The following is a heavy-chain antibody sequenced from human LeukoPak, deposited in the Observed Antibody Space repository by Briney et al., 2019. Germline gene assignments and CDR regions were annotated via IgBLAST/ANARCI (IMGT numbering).Heavy chain of an antibody. V-gene: IGHV3-30-3*01. J-gene: IGHJ3*02. Sequence: SGRSLRLSCAASGFTFSSYAMHWVRQAPGKGLEWVAVISYDGSNKYYADSVKGRFTISRDNSKNTLYLQMNSLRAEDTAVYYCASPYRTIFGVVQAFDIWGQGTMVTVSS. CDR2: ISYDGSNK. CDR3: ASPYRTIFGVVQAFDI. D-gene: IGHD3-3*01. CDR1: GFTFSSYA.